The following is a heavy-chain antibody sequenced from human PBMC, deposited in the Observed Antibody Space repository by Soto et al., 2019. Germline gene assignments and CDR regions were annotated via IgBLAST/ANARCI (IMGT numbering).Heavy chain of an antibody. CDR3: AKGFFSSTTAYYYYMDV. D-gene: IGHD3-3*01. CDR2: ISWNSGSI. Sequence: GGSLRLSCAASGFTFDDYAMHWVRQAPGKGLEWVSGISWNSGSIGYADSVKGRFTISRDNAKNSLYLQMKSLRAEDTALYYCAKGFFSSTTAYYYYMDVWGKGTTVTVSS. CDR1: GFTFDDYA. J-gene: IGHJ6*03. V-gene: IGHV3-9*01.